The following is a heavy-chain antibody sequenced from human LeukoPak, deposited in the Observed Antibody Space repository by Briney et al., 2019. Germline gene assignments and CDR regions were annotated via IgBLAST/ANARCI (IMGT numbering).Heavy chain of an antibody. CDR2: IYSGGST. Sequence: GGSLRLSCAASGFTVSSNYMSWVRQAPGKGLEWVSVIYSGGSTYYADSVKGRFTISRDNSKNTLYLQMNSLRAEDTAVYYCAREDGVGYSYGYSDYWGQGTLVIVSS. D-gene: IGHD5-18*01. CDR1: GFTVSSNY. CDR3: AREDGVGYSYGYSDY. J-gene: IGHJ4*02. V-gene: IGHV3-53*01.